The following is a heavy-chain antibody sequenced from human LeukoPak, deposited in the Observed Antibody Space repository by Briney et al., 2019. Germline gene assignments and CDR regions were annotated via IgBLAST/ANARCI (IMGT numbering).Heavy chain of an antibody. Sequence: GGSLRLSCAASGFTFSDYYMSWIRQAPGKGLEWVSYISSSGSTIYYADSVKGRFTISRDNSKNTLYLQMNSLRAEDTAVYYCAKDVRQAVATAIFDYWGQGTLVTVSS. D-gene: IGHD6-19*01. CDR2: ISSSGSTI. J-gene: IGHJ4*02. V-gene: IGHV3-11*01. CDR1: GFTFSDYY. CDR3: AKDVRQAVATAIFDY.